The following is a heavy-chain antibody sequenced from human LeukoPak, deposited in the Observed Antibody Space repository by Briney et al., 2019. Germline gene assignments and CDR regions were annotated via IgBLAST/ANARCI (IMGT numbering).Heavy chain of an antibody. V-gene: IGHV3-20*04. CDR2: INWNSGIT. Sequence: PGGSLRLSCVVSGFIFDDFGMSWVRQSPGQGLEWVSSINWNSGITGYADSVQGRFTISRDNAKNSLYLQMNSLRAEDTALYYCARDGGYCSRSTCETFDYWGQGTLVTVSS. J-gene: IGHJ4*02. D-gene: IGHD2-2*01. CDR3: ARDGGYCSRSTCETFDY. CDR1: GFIFDDFG.